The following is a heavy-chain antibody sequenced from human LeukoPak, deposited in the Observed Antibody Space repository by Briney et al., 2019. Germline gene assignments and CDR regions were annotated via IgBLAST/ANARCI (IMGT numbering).Heavy chain of an antibody. D-gene: IGHD2-2*02. CDR2: ISSSSSYI. CDR3: ARENYYRGYCSSTSCHTSHYYYGMDV. Sequence: GGSLRLSCAASGFTFSSYSMNWVRQAPGKGLEWVSSISSSSSYIYYADSVKGRFTISRDNSKNTLYLQMNSLRAEDTAVYYCARENYYRGYCSSTSCHTSHYYYGMDVWGQETTVTVSS. J-gene: IGHJ6*02. V-gene: IGHV3-21*01. CDR1: GFTFSSYS.